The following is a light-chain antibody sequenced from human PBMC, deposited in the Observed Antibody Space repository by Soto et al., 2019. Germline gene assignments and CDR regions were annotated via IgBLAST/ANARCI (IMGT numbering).Light chain of an antibody. CDR2: DAS. CDR3: QYRGIWPPGAT. V-gene: IGKV3-11*01. CDR1: QSNNNY. Sequence: EIVLTQSPVTLSLSPGERATLSCRASQSNNNYLAWYQQKPGQPPRLLIYDASNRATAIPVRFSGSGSGTDFTLTISILEPEDSAVYYCQYRGIWPPGATFGGGTKVEIK. J-gene: IGKJ4*01.